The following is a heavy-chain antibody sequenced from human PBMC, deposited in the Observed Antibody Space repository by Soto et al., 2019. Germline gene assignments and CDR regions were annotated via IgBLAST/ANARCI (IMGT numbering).Heavy chain of an antibody. D-gene: IGHD2-8*01. CDR1: GDSVSSGSYY. J-gene: IGHJ4*02. V-gene: IGHV4-61*01. CDR2: IYYSGST. Sequence: SETLSLTCTVSGDSVSSGSYYWSWIRQPPGKGLEWIGYIYYSGSTNYNPSLKSRVTISVDTSKNQFSLKLSSVTAADTAVYYWARVRRRVYAIRGGGGDFDYWGQGTLVTVSS. CDR3: ARVRRRVYAIRGGGGDFDY.